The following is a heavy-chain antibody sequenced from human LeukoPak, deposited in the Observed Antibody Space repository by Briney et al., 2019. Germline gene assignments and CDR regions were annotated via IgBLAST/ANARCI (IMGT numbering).Heavy chain of an antibody. CDR1: GGSISSYY. Sequence: PSETLSLTCTVSGGSISSYYWSWIRQPPGKGLEWIGYIYYSGSTNCNPSLKSRVTISVDTSKNQFSLNLSSVTAADTAVYYCARQPHPRGHFDYWGQGTLVTVSS. V-gene: IGHV4-59*08. CDR2: IYYSGST. D-gene: IGHD3-16*01. J-gene: IGHJ4*02. CDR3: ARQPHPRGHFDY.